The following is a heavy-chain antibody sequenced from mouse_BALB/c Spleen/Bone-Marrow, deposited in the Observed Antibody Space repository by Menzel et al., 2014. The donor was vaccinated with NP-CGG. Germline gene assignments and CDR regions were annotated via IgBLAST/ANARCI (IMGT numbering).Heavy chain of an antibody. D-gene: IGHD1-1*01. CDR2: IYPGDGDT. CDR1: GYAFSSYW. Sequence: VKLMESGADLVRPGSSVKISCRASGYAFSSYWMNWVKQRPGQGLEWIGQIYPGDGDTNYNGKFKGKATLTADKSSSTAYMQLSSLTSEGSAVYFCARSLYYGSSYPLYAMDYWGQGTSVTVSS. J-gene: IGHJ4*01. CDR3: ARSLYYGSSYPLYAMDY. V-gene: IGHV1-80*01.